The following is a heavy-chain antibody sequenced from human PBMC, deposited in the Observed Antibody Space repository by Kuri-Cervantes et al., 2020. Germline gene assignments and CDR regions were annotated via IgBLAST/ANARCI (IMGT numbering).Heavy chain of an antibody. CDR1: GYTFTGYY. CDR2: MNPNSGNT. CDR3: AQVVRGVDV. D-gene: IGHD2-15*01. J-gene: IGHJ6*02. Sequence: ASVKVSCKASGYTFTGYYMHWVRQAPGQGLEWMGWMNPNSGNTGYAQKFQGRVTMTRNTSISTAYMELSSLRSEDTAVYYCAQVVRGVDVWGQGTTVTVSS. V-gene: IGHV1-8*02.